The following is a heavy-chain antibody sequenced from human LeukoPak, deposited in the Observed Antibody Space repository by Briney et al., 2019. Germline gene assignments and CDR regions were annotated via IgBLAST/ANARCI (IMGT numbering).Heavy chain of an antibody. J-gene: IGHJ4*02. CDR2: IYTSGSP. CDR3: ARSTAIPVFIHY. Sequence: SETLSLTCTVSGGSISSGSYYWSWIRQPAGKGLEWFGRIYTSGSPNYNPSLKSRVTISVDTSKNQFSLKLSSGTAADTAVYYCARSTAIPVFIHYWGQGTLVSVSS. CDR1: GGSISSGSYY. V-gene: IGHV4-61*02. D-gene: IGHD2-21*02.